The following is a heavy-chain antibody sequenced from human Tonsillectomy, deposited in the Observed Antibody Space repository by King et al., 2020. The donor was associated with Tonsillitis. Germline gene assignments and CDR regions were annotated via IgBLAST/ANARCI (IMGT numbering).Heavy chain of an antibody. V-gene: IGHV4-39*01. CDR2: IYYSGST. Sequence: QLQESGPGLVKPSETLSLTCTVSGGSISSSSYYWGWIRQPPGRGLEWNASIYYSGSTYYNPSLKSRVTISVDTSKNQFSLKLSSVTAADTAVYYCARGTFIAAAVSFDYWGQGTLVIVSS. J-gene: IGHJ4*02. CDR1: GGSISSSSYY. D-gene: IGHD6-13*01. CDR3: ARGTFIAAAVSFDY.